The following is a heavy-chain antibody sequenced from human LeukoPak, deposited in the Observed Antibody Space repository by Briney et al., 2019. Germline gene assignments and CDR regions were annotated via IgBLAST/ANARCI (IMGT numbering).Heavy chain of an antibody. Sequence: SETLSLTCSVSGGSVSSSSYYWGWIRRPPGQGLEWIGSIYYSGSTYYNPSLKSRVTISVDTSKNQFSLKLSSGTAADTAVYYCARRTFRYCFDYWGQGTLVTVSS. V-gene: IGHV4-39*01. CDR2: IYYSGST. CDR3: ARRTFRYCFDY. D-gene: IGHD3-16*01. J-gene: IGHJ4*02. CDR1: GGSVSSSSYY.